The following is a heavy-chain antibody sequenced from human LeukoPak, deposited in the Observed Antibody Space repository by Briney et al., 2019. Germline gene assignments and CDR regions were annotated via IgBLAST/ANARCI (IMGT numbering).Heavy chain of an antibody. V-gene: IGHV1-2*02. Sequence: SVKVPCQDSGCTLTGYFMHWVRQAPGQGLEWMGWINPNSGGTNYAQKFQGRVTMTRDTSISTAYMELSRLRSDDTAVYYCARAWSYILNWGQGTLVTVSS. CDR1: GCTLTGYF. J-gene: IGHJ4*02. D-gene: IGHD3-10*01. CDR3: ARAWSYILN. CDR2: INPNSGGT.